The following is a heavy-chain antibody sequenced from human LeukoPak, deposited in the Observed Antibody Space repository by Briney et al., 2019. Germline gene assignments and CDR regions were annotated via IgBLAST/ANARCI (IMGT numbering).Heavy chain of an antibody. CDR2: IYYSGST. D-gene: IGHD1-1*01. Sequence: PSETLSLTCTVSGVSISSYYWSWIRQPPGKGLEWIGYIYYSGSTNYNPSLKSRVTISVDTSKNQFSLKLSSVTAADTAVYYCARRDDVGWFDPWGQGTLVTVSS. V-gene: IGHV4-59*01. CDR3: ARRDDVGWFDP. CDR1: GVSISSYY. J-gene: IGHJ5*02.